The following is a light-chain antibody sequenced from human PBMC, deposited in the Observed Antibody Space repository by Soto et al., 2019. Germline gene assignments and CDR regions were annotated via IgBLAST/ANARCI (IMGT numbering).Light chain of an antibody. CDR1: QSVSSSY. J-gene: IGKJ1*01. CDR2: GAS. Sequence: EIGFTQSPCTLSLSPGERATLYYSASQSVSSSYLAWYQQKPGQAPRLLIYGASSRATGIPDRFSGSGSGTDFTLTISRLEPEDFAVYYCQQYGSSPRTFGQGTKVDIK. V-gene: IGKV3-20*01. CDR3: QQYGSSPRT.